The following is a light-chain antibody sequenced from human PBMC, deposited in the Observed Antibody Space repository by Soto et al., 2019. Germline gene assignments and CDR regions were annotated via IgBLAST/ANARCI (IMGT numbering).Light chain of an antibody. CDR1: RSNIGSNT. V-gene: IGLV1-44*01. CDR2: SDY. J-gene: IGLJ3*02. CDR3: AAWDDSLNGPV. Sequence: QSVLTQPPSASGTPGQRVTISCSGSRSNIGSNTVNWYQQLPGSAPKLLIYSDYRRPSGVPDRFSGSKSGTSASLAISGLQSEDEADYYCAAWDDSLNGPVFGGGTKGTVL.